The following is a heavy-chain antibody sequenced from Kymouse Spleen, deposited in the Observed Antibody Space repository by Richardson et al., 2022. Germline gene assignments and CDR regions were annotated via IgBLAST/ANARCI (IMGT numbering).Heavy chain of an antibody. CDR2: ISYDGSNK. V-gene: IGHV3-30*18. CDR1: GFTFSSYG. J-gene: IGHJ3*02. CDR3: AKAGVGATCAFDI. Sequence: QVQLVESGGGVVQPGRSLRLSCAASGFTFSSYGMHWVRQAPGKGLEWVAVISYDGSNKYYADSVKGRFTISRDNSKNTLYLQMNSLRAEDTAVYYCAKAGVGATCAFDIWGQGTMVTVSS. D-gene: IGHD1-26*01.